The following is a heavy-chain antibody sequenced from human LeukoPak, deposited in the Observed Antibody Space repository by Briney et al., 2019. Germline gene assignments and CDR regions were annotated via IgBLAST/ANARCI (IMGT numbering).Heavy chain of an antibody. V-gene: IGHV3-23*01. D-gene: IGHD6-13*01. CDR1: GFTFSSYA. Sequence: PGGSLRLSCAASGFTFSSYAMSWVRQAPGKGLEWVSAISGSGGSTYYADSAKGRFTISRDNSKSTLYLQMNSLRAEDTAVYYCARESLAAVGGNAFDIWGQGTMVTVSS. CDR3: ARESLAAVGGNAFDI. CDR2: ISGSGGST. J-gene: IGHJ3*02.